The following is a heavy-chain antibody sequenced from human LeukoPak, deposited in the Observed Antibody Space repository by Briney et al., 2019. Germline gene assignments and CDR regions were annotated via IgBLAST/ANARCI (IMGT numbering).Heavy chain of an antibody. D-gene: IGHD3-22*01. CDR3: ATDAWGYYDSSDYYRQAVY. J-gene: IGHJ4*02. V-gene: IGHV1-2*06. CDR1: GYTFTGYY. Sequence: GASVKVSCKTSGYTFTGYYMHWVRQAPGQGLDWMGRINPNSGGTNYAQKFQGRVTMTRDTSITTAYMELSGLRSDDTAVYYCATDAWGYYDSSDYYRQAVYWGQGTLVTVSS. CDR2: INPNSGGT.